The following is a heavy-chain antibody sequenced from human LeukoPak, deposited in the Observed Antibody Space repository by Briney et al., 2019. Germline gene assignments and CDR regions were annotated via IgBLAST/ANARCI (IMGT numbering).Heavy chain of an antibody. D-gene: IGHD3-22*01. Sequence: GGTLRLSCAASGFTFSNYGMSWVRQAPGKGLEWVSAISGSGGSTYYADSVKGRFTISRDNSKNTLYLQMNSLRAEDTAVYYCARDPPVEYYYDSSGYAFDIWGQGTMVTVSS. CDR3: ARDPPVEYYYDSSGYAFDI. CDR1: GFTFSNYG. CDR2: ISGSGGST. V-gene: IGHV3-23*01. J-gene: IGHJ3*02.